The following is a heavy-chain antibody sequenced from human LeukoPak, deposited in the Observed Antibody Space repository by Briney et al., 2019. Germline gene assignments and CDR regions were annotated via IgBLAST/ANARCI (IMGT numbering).Heavy chain of an antibody. CDR1: GFTFSSYW. V-gene: IGHV3-7*03. D-gene: IGHD3-22*01. CDR3: ARDADYYDSSGYFPYLFDY. J-gene: IGHJ4*02. Sequence: GGSLRLSCAASGFTFSSYWMSWVRQAPGKGLEWVANIKQDGSEKYYVDSVKGRITISRDNAKNSLYLQMNSLRAEDTAVYYCARDADYYDSSGYFPYLFDYWGQGTLVTVSS. CDR2: IKQDGSEK.